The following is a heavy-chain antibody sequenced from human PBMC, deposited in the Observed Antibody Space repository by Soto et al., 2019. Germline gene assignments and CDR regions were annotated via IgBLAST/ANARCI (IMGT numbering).Heavy chain of an antibody. J-gene: IGHJ3*02. D-gene: IGHD3-22*01. Sequence: GGSLRLSCAASGFTFSSYEMNWVRQAPGRGLEWVSYISSSGSTIYYADSVKGRFTISRDNAKNSLYLQMNSLRAEDTAVYYCARPYYYDSSGPHDAFDIWGQGTMVTVSS. CDR3: ARPYYYDSSGPHDAFDI. CDR2: ISSSGSTI. CDR1: GFTFSSYE. V-gene: IGHV3-48*03.